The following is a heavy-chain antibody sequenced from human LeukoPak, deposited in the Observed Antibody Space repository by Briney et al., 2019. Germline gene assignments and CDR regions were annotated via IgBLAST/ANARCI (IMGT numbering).Heavy chain of an antibody. CDR3: ATGGSESSGWSPEFGY. D-gene: IGHD6-19*01. V-gene: IGHV3-30*02. CDR1: GFTFSSYG. CDR2: ILYDGRNK. Sequence: GGSLRLSCAASGFTFSSYGMHWVRQAPGKGLEWVALILYDGRNKFYADSVKGRFTLSRDSSKNTLYLQMNSLRAEDTALYYCATGGSESSGWSPEFGYWGQGTLVTVSS. J-gene: IGHJ4*02.